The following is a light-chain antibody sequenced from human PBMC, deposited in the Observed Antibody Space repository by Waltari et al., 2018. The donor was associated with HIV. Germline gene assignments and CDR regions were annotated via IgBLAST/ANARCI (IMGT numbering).Light chain of an antibody. Sequence: QSALTQPASVSGSPGQSITISCTGTSSDVGSYNLVSWYQQHPGKAPKLMIYEVNKRRSGVSNRFSGSKSGNTASLTISGLQAEDEGYYYCCSYAGRITSVVFGGGTKLTVL. V-gene: IGLV2-23*02. CDR2: EVN. CDR3: CSYAGRITSVV. J-gene: IGLJ2*01. CDR1: SSDVGSYNL.